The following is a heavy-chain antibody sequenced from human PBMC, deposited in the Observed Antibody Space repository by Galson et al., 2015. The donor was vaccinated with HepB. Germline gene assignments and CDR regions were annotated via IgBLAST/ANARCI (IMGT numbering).Heavy chain of an antibody. J-gene: IGHJ4*02. D-gene: IGHD3-16*02. CDR1: GYTFTSYY. V-gene: IGHV1-46*01. CDR3: AREWGLGELSLYRGFDY. CDR2: INPSGGST. Sequence: SVKVSCKASGYTFTSYYMHWVRQAPGQGLEWMGIINPSGGSTSYAQKFQGRVTMTRDTSTSTVYMELSSLRSEDTAVYYCAREWGLGELSLYRGFDYWGQGTLVTVSS.